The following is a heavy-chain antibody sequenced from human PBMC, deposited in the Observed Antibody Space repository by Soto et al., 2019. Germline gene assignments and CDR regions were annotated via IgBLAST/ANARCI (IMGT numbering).Heavy chain of an antibody. Sequence: PSETLSLTCTVSGGSIGSYYWSWIRQPPGKGLEWIGYIYYSGSTNYNPSLKSRVTISVDTSKNQFSLKLSSVTAADTAVYYCARGGIVATLIFDYWGQGTLVTVSS. J-gene: IGHJ4*02. D-gene: IGHD5-12*01. V-gene: IGHV4-59*01. CDR3: ARGGIVATLIFDY. CDR1: GGSIGSYY. CDR2: IYYSGST.